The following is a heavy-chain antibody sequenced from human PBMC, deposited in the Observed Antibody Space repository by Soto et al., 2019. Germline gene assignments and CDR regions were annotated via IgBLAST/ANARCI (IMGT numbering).Heavy chain of an antibody. Sequence: QVQLVHSGAEVKKPGSSVKVSCKASGGTFSSYAISWVRQAPGQGLEWMGGIIPIFGTANYAQKFQGRVTITADESTGTAYMELSTLRSEDTAVYYWAIGITGTINRFDPWGQGTLVTVSS. V-gene: IGHV1-69*12. J-gene: IGHJ5*02. CDR1: GGTFSSYA. D-gene: IGHD1-20*01. CDR3: AIGITGTINRFDP. CDR2: IIPIFGTA.